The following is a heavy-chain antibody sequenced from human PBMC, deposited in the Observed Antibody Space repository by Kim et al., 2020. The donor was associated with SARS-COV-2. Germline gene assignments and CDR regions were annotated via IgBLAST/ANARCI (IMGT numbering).Heavy chain of an antibody. J-gene: IGHJ4*02. CDR1: GFTFSSYE. D-gene: IGHD3-10*01. Sequence: GGSLRLSCAASGFTFSSYEMNWVRQAPGKGLEWVSYISSSGSTIYYADSVKGRFTISRDNAKNSLYLQMNSLRAEDTAVYYCARTPYGSGRWDFDYWGQGTLVTVSS. V-gene: IGHV3-48*03. CDR2: ISSSGSTI. CDR3: ARTPYGSGRWDFDY.